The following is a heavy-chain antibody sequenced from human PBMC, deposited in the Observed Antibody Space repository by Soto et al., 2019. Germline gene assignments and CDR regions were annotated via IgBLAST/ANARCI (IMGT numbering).Heavy chain of an antibody. CDR3: ARAGYDNGDAFDI. J-gene: IGHJ3*02. CDR2: INAGNGNT. CDR1: GYTFTSYA. Sequence: ASVKVSCKASGYTFTSYAMHWVRQAPGQRLEWMGWINAGNGNTKYTQKFQGRVTITRDTSESTAYMELSSLRSEDTAVYYCARAGYDNGDAFDIWGQGTMVTVSS. V-gene: IGHV1-3*01. D-gene: IGHD5-12*01.